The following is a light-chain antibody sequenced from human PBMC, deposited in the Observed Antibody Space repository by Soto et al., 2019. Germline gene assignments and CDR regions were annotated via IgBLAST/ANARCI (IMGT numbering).Light chain of an antibody. V-gene: IGKV4-1*01. CDR1: QSVLYSSNNKYY. CDR3: QQYYSTPPT. J-gene: IGKJ1*01. Sequence: DIVMTQSPDSLAVSLGERATINCKSSQSVLYSSNNKYYLAWYQQKPGQPPKLLIYWASTRESGVPDRFSGSGSGTDFTLTISSLQAEDVAVYYCQQYYSTPPTFGQGTKVEIK. CDR2: WAS.